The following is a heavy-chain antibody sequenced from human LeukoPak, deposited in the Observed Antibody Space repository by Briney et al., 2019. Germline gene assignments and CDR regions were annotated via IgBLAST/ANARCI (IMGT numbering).Heavy chain of an antibody. CDR2: IYPGDSDT. V-gene: IGHV5-51*01. D-gene: IGHD2-15*01. CDR1: GYSFTSYW. CDR3: ARHMIHCSGGSCLPAWFDP. J-gene: IGHJ5*02. Sequence: GESLKISCKGSGYSFTSYWIGWVRQMPGKGLEWMGIIYPGDSDTRYSPSLQGQVTISADKSISTAYLQWSSLKASDTAMYYCARHMIHCSGGSCLPAWFDPWGQGTLVTVSS.